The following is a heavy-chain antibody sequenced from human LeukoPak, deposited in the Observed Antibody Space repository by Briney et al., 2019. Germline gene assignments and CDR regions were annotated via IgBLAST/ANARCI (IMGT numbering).Heavy chain of an antibody. Sequence: GASVKVSCKASGGTFSSYAISWVRPAPGRGLDWMARIMPVLGIANYAQKFQGRVTITADKSASTAYMELSSLRSEDTAVYYCARAVTYYYDSSGYEFDYWGQGTLVTVSS. D-gene: IGHD3-22*01. CDR3: ARAVTYYYDSSGYEFDY. CDR2: IMPVLGIA. CDR1: GGTFSSYA. V-gene: IGHV1-69*04. J-gene: IGHJ4*02.